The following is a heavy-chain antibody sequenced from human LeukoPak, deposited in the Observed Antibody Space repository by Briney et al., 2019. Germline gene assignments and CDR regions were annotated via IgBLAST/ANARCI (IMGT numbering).Heavy chain of an antibody. J-gene: IGHJ4*02. CDR2: INPNSGGT. V-gene: IGHV1-2*02. CDR1: GYTFTGYY. CDR3: ARRVYSSSWYAGPDYFDY. D-gene: IGHD6-13*01. Sequence: ASVKVSCKASGYTFTGYYMHWVRQAPGQGLEWMGWINPNSGGTNYAQKFQGRVTMTRDTSIGTAYMELSRLRSDDTAVYYCARRVYSSSWYAGPDYFDYWGQGTLVTVSS.